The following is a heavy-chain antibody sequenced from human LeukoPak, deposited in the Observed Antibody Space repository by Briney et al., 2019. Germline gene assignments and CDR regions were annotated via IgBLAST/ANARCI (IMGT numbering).Heavy chain of an antibody. D-gene: IGHD3-22*01. Sequence: AASVKVSCKASGYTFTSYGISWVRQAPGQGLEWMGWISAYNGNTNYAQKLQGRVTMTTDTSTSTAYMELRSLRSDDTAVYYCARARYDSSGYGWESLDAFDIWGQGTMVTVSS. J-gene: IGHJ3*02. CDR2: ISAYNGNT. V-gene: IGHV1-18*01. CDR1: GYTFTSYG. CDR3: ARARYDSSGYGWESLDAFDI.